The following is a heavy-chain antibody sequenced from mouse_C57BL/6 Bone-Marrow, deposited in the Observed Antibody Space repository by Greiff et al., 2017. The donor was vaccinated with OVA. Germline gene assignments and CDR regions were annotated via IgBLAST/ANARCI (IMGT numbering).Heavy chain of an antibody. D-gene: IGHD2-3*01. CDR3: ARHGGVTTLYYYAMDY. J-gene: IGHJ4*01. Sequence: EVQGVESGGDLVKPGGSLKLSCAASGFTFSSYGMSWVRQTPDKRLEWVATISSGGSYTYYPDSVKGRFTISRDNAKNTLYLQMSSLKSEDTAMYYCARHGGVTTLYYYAMDYWGQGTSVTVSS. V-gene: IGHV5-6*01. CDR1: GFTFSSYG. CDR2: ISSGGSYT.